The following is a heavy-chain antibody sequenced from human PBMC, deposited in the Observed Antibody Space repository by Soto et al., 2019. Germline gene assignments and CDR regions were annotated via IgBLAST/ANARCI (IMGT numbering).Heavy chain of an antibody. CDR2: ITPFNGNT. D-gene: IGHD6-6*01. Sequence: SVKVSCKASGYTFTYRYLHWVRQAPGQALEWMGWITPFNGNTNYAQKFQDRVTITRDRSMSTAYMELSSLRSEDTAMYYCASHSSSSFYYYGMDVWGQGTTVTVSS. CDR1: GYTFTYRY. V-gene: IGHV1-45*02. CDR3: ASHSSSSFYYYGMDV. J-gene: IGHJ6*02.